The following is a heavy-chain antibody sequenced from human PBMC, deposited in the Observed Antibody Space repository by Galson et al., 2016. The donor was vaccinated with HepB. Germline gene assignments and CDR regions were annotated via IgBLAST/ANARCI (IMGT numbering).Heavy chain of an antibody. D-gene: IGHD6-13*01. V-gene: IGHV3-23*01. J-gene: IGHJ4*02. Sequence: SLRLSCAASGFTFSSHAMSWVRQAPGKGLEWVSAISSSGSNTYDADSVKGRSTISRDTSKNTLFLQMNSLRAEDTAVYYCARSRRQGVPGTPYYFDYWGQGTLVTVSS. CDR1: GFTFSSHA. CDR2: ISSSGSNT. CDR3: ARSRRQGVPGTPYYFDY.